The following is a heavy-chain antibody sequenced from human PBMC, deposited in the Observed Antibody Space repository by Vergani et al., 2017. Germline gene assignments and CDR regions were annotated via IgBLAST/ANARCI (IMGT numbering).Heavy chain of an antibody. Sequence: QLLESGGGLIQPGGSLRLSCAASGFTFNSYAMTWVRQAPGKGLEWVSGINNNGGSTYYADSVKGRFTISRDKSKNTLYLQMTDLTAEDTATYYCAKVCGSTSCPYGGGAFDVWGHGTMVTVSS. J-gene: IGHJ3*01. CDR3: AKVCGSTSCPYGGGAFDV. V-gene: IGHV3-23*01. CDR2: INNNGGST. CDR1: GFTFNSYA. D-gene: IGHD2-2*01.